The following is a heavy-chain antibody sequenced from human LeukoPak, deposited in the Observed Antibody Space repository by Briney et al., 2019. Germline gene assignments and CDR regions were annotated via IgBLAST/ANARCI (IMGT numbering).Heavy chain of an antibody. CDR1: GGSISSSSYY. V-gene: IGHV4-61*05. CDR3: ARVRGLYDSFPFFAGWFDS. D-gene: IGHD2-2*02. Sequence: SETLSLTCTVSGGSISSSSYYWGWIRQPPGKGLEWIGYIYYSGSTNYNPSLKSRVTISVDTSKNQFSLKLSSVTAADTAVYYCARVRGLYDSFPFFAGWFDSWGQGTLVTVSS. J-gene: IGHJ5*01. CDR2: IYYSGST.